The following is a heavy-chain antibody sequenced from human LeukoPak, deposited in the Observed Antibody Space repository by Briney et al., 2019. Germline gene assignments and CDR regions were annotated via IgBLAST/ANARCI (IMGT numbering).Heavy chain of an antibody. CDR3: ARDRYCSSTSCLDDAFDI. CDR2: IIPIFGTA. Sequence: ASVKVSCKASGGTFSSYAISWVRQAPGQGLEWMRGIIPIFGTANYAQKFQGRVTITADESTSTAYMELSSLRSEDTAVYYCARDRYCSSTSCLDDAFDIWGQGTMVTVSS. D-gene: IGHD2-2*01. CDR1: GGTFSSYA. J-gene: IGHJ3*02. V-gene: IGHV1-69*13.